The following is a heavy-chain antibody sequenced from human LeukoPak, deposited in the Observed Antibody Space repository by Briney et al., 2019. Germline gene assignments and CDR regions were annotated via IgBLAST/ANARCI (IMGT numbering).Heavy chain of an antibody. V-gene: IGHV3-23*01. CDR1: GFTFSSYA. CDR3: AKLSWNDKGRFDC. J-gene: IGHJ4*02. CDR2: IRDSGGCT. Sequence: QPGESLRLSCAASGFTFSSYAMSWVRQAPGKGLEWVSAIRDSGGCTYYADSVKGRFTISRGNSKNTLYLQMNSLRAEDTAVYYCAKLSWNDKGRFDCWGQGTLVTVSS. D-gene: IGHD1-1*01.